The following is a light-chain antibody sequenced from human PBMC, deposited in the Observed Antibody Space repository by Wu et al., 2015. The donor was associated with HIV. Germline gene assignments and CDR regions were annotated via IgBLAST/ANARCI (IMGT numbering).Light chain of an antibody. J-gene: IGKJ5*01. V-gene: IGKV3D-20*02. CDR1: QIITSSY. Sequence: EVVLTQSPVTLSLSPGERATLSCRASQIITSSYLAWYQQKPGQAPRLLIYGASYRAPGIPASFSGSGSGTDFTLTISSLEPEDFAVYYCQQRKSWPLTFGQGTRLEIK. CDR2: GAS. CDR3: QQRKSWPLT.